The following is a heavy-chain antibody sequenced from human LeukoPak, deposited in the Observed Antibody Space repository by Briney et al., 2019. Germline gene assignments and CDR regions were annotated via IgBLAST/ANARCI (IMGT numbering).Heavy chain of an antibody. CDR1: GYTFTGYY. CDR3: ARDQGYDSTRLGSY. V-gene: IGHV1-2*02. J-gene: IGHJ4*02. D-gene: IGHD3-22*01. CDR2: INPNSGGT. Sequence: ASVKVSCKASGYTFTGYYMHWGRHAPGQGLGWMGWINPNSGGTNYAQKFQGRVTMTRDTSISTAYMELSSLRSDDTAVYYCARDQGYDSTRLGSYWGEGTLVSVPS.